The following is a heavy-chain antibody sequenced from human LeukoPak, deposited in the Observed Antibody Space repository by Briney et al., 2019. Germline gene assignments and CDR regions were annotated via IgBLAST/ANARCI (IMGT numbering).Heavy chain of an antibody. V-gene: IGHV3-23*01. Sequence: GWALRLSCAASLFIFSNYAMSWVRQAPGKGLEGVSAISGSGGSTYYADSVKGRFTISRDNSKNTLYLQMNSLRAEDTAVYYCVKGQEFLEYIYDFWGQGTLVSVSS. CDR2: ISGSGGST. CDR1: LFIFSNYA. CDR3: VKGQEFLEYIYDF. D-gene: IGHD3-3*01. J-gene: IGHJ4*02.